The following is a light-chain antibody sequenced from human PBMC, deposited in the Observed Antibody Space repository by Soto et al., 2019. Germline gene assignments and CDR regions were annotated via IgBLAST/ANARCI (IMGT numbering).Light chain of an antibody. V-gene: IGKV1-5*01. CDR3: QQQNSYSPWT. CDR2: DGS. J-gene: IGKJ1*01. CDR1: QSISSW. Sequence: DIQMTQSPSTLSASVGDRVTITCRASQSISSWLAWCHQKQRKDPNRLIYDGSCLRSGVTSGSCGSRCGTEFSLTISSLQPDEFAADYCQQQNSYSPWTFGQGTKVDI.